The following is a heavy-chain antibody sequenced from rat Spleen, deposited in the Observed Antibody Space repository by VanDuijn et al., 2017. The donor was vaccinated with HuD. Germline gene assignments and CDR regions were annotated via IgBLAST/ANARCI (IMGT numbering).Heavy chain of an antibody. CDR1: GFSLTSYH. CDR2: IWTGGST. CDR3: GRDNGEGMHFDY. D-gene: IGHD1-11*01. Sequence: QVQLKESGPGLMQPSQTLSLTCIVSGFSLTSYHVHWVRQSPGKGLEWMGVIWTGGSTAYNSLLKSRLSISRDTSKSQVFLKMSSLKTEDTATYYCGRDNGEGMHFDYWGQGVMVTVSS. J-gene: IGHJ2*01. V-gene: IGHV2-32*01.